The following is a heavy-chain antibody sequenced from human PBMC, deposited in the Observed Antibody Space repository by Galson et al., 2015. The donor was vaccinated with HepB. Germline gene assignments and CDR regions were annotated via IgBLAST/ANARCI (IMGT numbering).Heavy chain of an antibody. Sequence: TLSLTCTVSGGSISSGGYYWSWIRQHPGKGLEWIGYIYFSGSTYYNPSLKSRVTISVDTSKNQFSLKLSSVTAADTAVYYCARGPIEMATMGLAFDIWGQGTMVTVSS. CDR1: GGSISSGGYY. CDR3: ARGPIEMATMGLAFDI. J-gene: IGHJ3*02. CDR2: IYFSGST. V-gene: IGHV4-31*03. D-gene: IGHD5-24*01.